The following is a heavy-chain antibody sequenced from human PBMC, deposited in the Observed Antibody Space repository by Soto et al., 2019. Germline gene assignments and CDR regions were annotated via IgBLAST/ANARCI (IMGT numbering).Heavy chain of an antibody. V-gene: IGHV1-46*01. CDR2: LNPSGGST. J-gene: IGHJ5*02. Sequence: QVQLVQSGAEVKKPGASVKISCKASGYTFTTYYIHWVRQAPGQGLEWVGRLNPSGGSTSNAQKFQGRVTMTRDMSTDTAFMELSSLRSEDTAVYYGARGVGGEPRLNWFDPWGPGTLVTVSS. CDR1: GYTFTTYY. CDR3: ARGVGGEPRLNWFDP. D-gene: IGHD3-16*01.